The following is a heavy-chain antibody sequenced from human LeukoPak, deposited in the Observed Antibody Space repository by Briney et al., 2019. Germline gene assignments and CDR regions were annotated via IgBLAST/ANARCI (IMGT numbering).Heavy chain of an antibody. Sequence: GGSLRLSCAASGFTVSSNYMSWVRQAPGKGLEWVSVIYSGGSTYYADSVKGRFTISRDNSKNTLYLQMNSLRAEDTAVYYCAKEMRDGSGSFDYWGQGTLVTVSS. CDR2: IYSGGST. D-gene: IGHD3-10*01. CDR1: GFTVSSNY. CDR3: AKEMRDGSGSFDY. J-gene: IGHJ4*02. V-gene: IGHV3-66*02.